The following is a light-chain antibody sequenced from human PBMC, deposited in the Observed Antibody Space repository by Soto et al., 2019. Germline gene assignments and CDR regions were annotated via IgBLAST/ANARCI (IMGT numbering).Light chain of an antibody. V-gene: IGKV3-15*01. CDR3: QQYNNWPSLT. CDR1: QSVSSY. CDR2: GAS. Sequence: EKVMTQSPANLYMSPGERATLSCRASQSVSSYLAWYQQKPGQAPRLLIYGASTRATGIPARFSGSGSGTEFTLTISSLQSEDFAVYYCQQYNNWPSLTFGQGTKVEIK. J-gene: IGKJ1*01.